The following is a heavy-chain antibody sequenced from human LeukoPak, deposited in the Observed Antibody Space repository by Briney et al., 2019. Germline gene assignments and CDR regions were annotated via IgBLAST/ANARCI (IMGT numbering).Heavy chain of an antibody. CDR2: ISGSGDGT. Sequence: QPGGSLRLSCADAGFTFSSYAMSWVRQAPGKGLEWVSLISGSGDGTQSADSVTGRFTISRDNSKNTLHLQMDSLRADDTAIYYCAKARGSSSSLAYFDYWGQGTLVTVSS. V-gene: IGHV3-23*01. D-gene: IGHD6-6*01. J-gene: IGHJ4*02. CDR3: AKARGSSSSLAYFDY. CDR1: GFTFSSYA.